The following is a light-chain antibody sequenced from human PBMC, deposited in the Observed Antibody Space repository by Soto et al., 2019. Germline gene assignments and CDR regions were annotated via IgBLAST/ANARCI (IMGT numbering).Light chain of an antibody. J-gene: IGKJ3*01. V-gene: IGKV3-11*01. CDR3: HQRSTWPFT. Sequence: EIVLTQSPATLSLSPGERAPLSGRAIQSISSYLAWYQQKPDQAPRLLIYDASNRATGIPARFSGSGPGTDFTLTISSLEPEDFAVYYCHQRSTWPFTFGPGTKVDIK. CDR1: QSISSY. CDR2: DAS.